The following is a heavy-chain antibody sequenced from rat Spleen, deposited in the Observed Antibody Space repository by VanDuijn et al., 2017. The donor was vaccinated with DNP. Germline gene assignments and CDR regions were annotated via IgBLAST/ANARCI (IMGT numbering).Heavy chain of an antibody. CDR3: VRWYNSGHYFDY. CDR2: ISYDGGRT. CDR1: GFTFSSYD. D-gene: IGHD4-3*01. Sequence: EVQLVETGGDLVQPGRSLKLSCAASGFTFSSYDMAWVRQAPAKGLEWVSYISYDGGRTYYGDSVKGRFTISRDDAKNTLYLQMNSLRSEDMATYYCVRWYNSGHYFDYWGQGVMVTVSS. J-gene: IGHJ2*01. V-gene: IGHV5-22*01.